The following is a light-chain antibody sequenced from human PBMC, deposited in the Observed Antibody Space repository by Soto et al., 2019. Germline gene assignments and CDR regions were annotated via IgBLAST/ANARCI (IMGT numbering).Light chain of an antibody. Sequence: VMTQSPATLSVSPGERATLSCRASQSINNNLAWYQQRPGQAPRLLIYDASTRATGVPARFSGGGSGTDFTLTISGLQSEDFAVYYCQQYNNWPPWTFGQGTEVEIK. CDR2: DAS. V-gene: IGKV3-15*01. J-gene: IGKJ1*01. CDR3: QQYNNWPPWT. CDR1: QSINNN.